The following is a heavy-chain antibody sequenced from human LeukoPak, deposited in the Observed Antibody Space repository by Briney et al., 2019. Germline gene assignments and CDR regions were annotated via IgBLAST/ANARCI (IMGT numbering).Heavy chain of an antibody. D-gene: IGHD1-1*01. CDR3: ARRVEGFDY. Sequence: SETLSLTCTVSGGSISTYYWGWIRQPPGMGLEWIGSIYYSGSTYYNPSLKSRVTISLDTSKNQFSLKVSSVTAADTAMYYCARRVEGFDYWGQGTLVTVSS. CDR1: GGSISTYY. V-gene: IGHV4-39*01. CDR2: IYYSGST. J-gene: IGHJ4*02.